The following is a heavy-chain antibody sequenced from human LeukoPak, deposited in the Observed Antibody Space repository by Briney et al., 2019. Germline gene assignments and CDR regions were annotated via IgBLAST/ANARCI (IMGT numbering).Heavy chain of an antibody. CDR3: ARGWGYCSSTSCYYYYYYMDV. CDR2: IKQDGSEK. J-gene: IGHJ6*03. CDR1: GFTFSSYW. V-gene: IGHV3-7*01. D-gene: IGHD2-2*01. Sequence: GASLRLSCAASGFTFSSYWMSWVRQAPGKGLEWVANIKQDGSEKYYVDSVKGRFTISRDNAKNSLYLQMNSLRAEDTAVYYCARGWGYCSSTSCYYYYYYMDVWGKGTTVTVSS.